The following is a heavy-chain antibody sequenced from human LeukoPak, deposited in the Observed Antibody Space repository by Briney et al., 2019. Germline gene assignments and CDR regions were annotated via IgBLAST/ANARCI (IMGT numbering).Heavy chain of an antibody. D-gene: IGHD3-10*01. CDR1: GYTFTSYY. J-gene: IGHJ4*02. CDR3: ARGAQLLWFGELLEHYFDY. Sequence: ASVKVSCKASGYTFTSYYMHWVRQAPGQGLEWMGWISAYNGNTNYAQKLQGRVTMTTDTSASTAYMELRSLRSDDTAVYYCARGAQLLWFGELLEHYFDYWGQGTLVTVSS. CDR2: ISAYNGNT. V-gene: IGHV1-18*04.